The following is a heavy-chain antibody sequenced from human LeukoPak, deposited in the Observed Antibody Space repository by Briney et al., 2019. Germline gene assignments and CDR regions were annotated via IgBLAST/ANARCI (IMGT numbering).Heavy chain of an antibody. J-gene: IGHJ2*01. CDR1: GFAISSSQ. CDR3: TRDPGSDSRDWYLDI. CDR2: ILRDETHT. Sequence: GGSLRDSRAASGFAISSSQMHWVRQAPGKGLVWVSRILRDETHTNYADSVRGRFTISRDNANNMLFLQMNSLRGEDTAVYFCTRDPGSDSRDWYLDIRGRGTLVTGSS. V-gene: IGHV3-74*01. D-gene: IGHD6-25*01.